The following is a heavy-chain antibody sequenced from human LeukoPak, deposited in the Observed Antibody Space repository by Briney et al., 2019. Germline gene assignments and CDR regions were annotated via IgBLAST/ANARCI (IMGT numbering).Heavy chain of an antibody. Sequence: ASVKVSCKASGYTFTSYDINWVRQAPGKGLEWMGGFDPEDGETIYAQKFQGRVTMTEDTSTDTAYMELSSLRSEDTAVYYCATSGLDWDYYDSSESNWFDPWGQGTLVTVSS. D-gene: IGHD3-22*01. CDR1: GYTFTSYD. CDR3: ATSGLDWDYYDSSESNWFDP. J-gene: IGHJ5*02. V-gene: IGHV1-24*01. CDR2: FDPEDGET.